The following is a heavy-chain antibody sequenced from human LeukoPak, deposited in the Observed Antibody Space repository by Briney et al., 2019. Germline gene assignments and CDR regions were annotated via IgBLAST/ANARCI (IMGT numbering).Heavy chain of an antibody. CDR2: ISGGGGTT. J-gene: IGHJ4*02. Sequence: GGSLRLSCAASGFTFSNYAMSWVRQAPGKGLGWVSDISGGGGTTYYADSVKGRFTISRDYSKSTLSLQMNSLGAEDTAKYYCAKRDSSGWFSGIDYWGQGTLVTVSS. CDR1: GFTFSNYA. V-gene: IGHV3-23*01. CDR3: AKRDSSGWFSGIDY. D-gene: IGHD6-19*01.